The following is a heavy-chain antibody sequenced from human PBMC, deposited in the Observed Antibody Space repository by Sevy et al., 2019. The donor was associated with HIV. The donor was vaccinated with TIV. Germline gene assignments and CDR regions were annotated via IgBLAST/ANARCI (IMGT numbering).Heavy chain of an antibody. D-gene: IGHD2-2*01. Sequence: ASVKVSCGASGYTFTSYDIHWVRQTTGQGLEWMGWMSPNSGNTGYAQKFQGRVTMTRDTSKGTAYMELSSLRSDDTAVYYCVRILSTSYYNYHALDVWGQGTTVTVSS. J-gene: IGHJ6*02. CDR2: MSPNSGNT. V-gene: IGHV1-8*01. CDR3: VRILSTSYYNYHALDV. CDR1: GYTFTSYD.